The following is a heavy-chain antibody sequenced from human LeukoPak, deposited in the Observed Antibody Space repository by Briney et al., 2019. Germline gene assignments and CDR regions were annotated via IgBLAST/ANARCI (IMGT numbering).Heavy chain of an antibody. D-gene: IGHD2-2*01. V-gene: IGHV4-39*07. CDR3: ARSDGHGLVGI. J-gene: IGHJ3*02. CDR2: IYSSGST. Sequence: PSETLSLTCTVSGGSISSYNSYWGWIRQPPGKTLEWIGSIYSSGSTYYNSSLKSRVIILIDTAKNHFSLNLSSVTAADTAVYYCARSDGHGLVGIWGQGTMVTVSS. CDR1: GGSISSYNSY.